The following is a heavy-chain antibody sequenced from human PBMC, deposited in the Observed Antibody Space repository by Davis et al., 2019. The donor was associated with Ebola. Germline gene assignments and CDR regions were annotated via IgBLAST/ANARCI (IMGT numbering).Heavy chain of an antibody. J-gene: IGHJ6*02. CDR2: ISGSGGST. Sequence: GESLKISCAASGFTFSSYAMSWVRQAPGKGLEWVSAISGSGGSTYYADSVKGRFTISRDNSKNTLYLQMNSLRAEDTAVYYCASTDCSGGSCYYYGMDVWGQGTTVTVSS. CDR1: GFTFSSYA. CDR3: ASTDCSGGSCYYYGMDV. D-gene: IGHD2-15*01. V-gene: IGHV3-23*01.